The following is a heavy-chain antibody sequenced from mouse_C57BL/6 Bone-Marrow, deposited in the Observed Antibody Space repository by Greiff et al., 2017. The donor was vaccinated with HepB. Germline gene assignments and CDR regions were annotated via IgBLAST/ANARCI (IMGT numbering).Heavy chain of an antibody. Sequence: QVQLKESGAELASPGASVTLSCKASGYTFTDHIMNWVKKRPGQGLEWIGRIYPVSGETNYNQKFMGKATFSVDRSSSTVYMVLNSLTSEDPAVYYCGRGYYDYDGSFYYAMDYGGQGTSVTVSS. D-gene: IGHD2-4*01. CDR1: GYTFTDHI. CDR3: GRGYYDYDGSFYYAMDY. CDR2: IYPVSGET. V-gene: IGHV1-11*01. J-gene: IGHJ4*01.